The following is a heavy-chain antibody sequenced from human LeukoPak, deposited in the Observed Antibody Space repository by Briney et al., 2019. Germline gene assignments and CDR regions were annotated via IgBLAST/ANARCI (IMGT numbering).Heavy chain of an antibody. D-gene: IGHD6-19*01. J-gene: IGHJ4*02. V-gene: IGHV3-23*01. CDR3: AKGSSDWYVGSLDY. Sequence: GGSLRLSCAASGLIFSCYAMSWVRQAPGKGLEWVSTISGSGGSTYYADSVKGRFTISRDNSKNTLYLQMNSLRAEDTAVYYCAKGSSDWYVGSLDYWGQGTLVTVSS. CDR1: GLIFSCYA. CDR2: ISGSGGST.